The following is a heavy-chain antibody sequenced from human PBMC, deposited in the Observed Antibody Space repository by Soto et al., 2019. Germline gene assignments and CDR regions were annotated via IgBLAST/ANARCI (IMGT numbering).Heavy chain of an antibody. CDR3: AGVIEVVPEENWFDP. V-gene: IGHV1-18*04. D-gene: IGHD2-2*01. J-gene: IGHJ5*02. CDR1: GYTFTSYG. Sequence: QVQLVQSGAEVKKPGASVKVSXXASGYTFTSYGISWVRQAPGQGLEWMGWISAYNGNTNYAQKLQGRVTMTTDTSTSKADMELRSLRSDDTAVYYCAGVIEVVPEENWFDPWGQGTLVTVPS. CDR2: ISAYNGNT.